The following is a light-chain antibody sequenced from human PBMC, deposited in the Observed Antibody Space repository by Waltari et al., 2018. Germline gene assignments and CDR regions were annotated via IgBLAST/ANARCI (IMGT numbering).Light chain of an antibody. CDR2: SAS. V-gene: IGKV3-15*01. CDR1: QSVSSN. J-gene: IGKJ4*01. CDR3: QQYNNWPLT. Sequence: IVMTQSPATLSVSPGERPTLSCRASQSVSSNLAWYHQKPGQAPRLLIYSASTRATGIPARFSGSGSGTEFTLTISSLQSEDFAVYYCQQYNNWPLTFGGGTKVEIK.